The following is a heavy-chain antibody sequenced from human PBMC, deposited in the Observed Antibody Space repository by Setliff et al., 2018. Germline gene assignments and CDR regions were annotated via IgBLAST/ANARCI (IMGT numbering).Heavy chain of an antibody. CDR1: GYTFRQSI. CDR2: IGVYSGNT. V-gene: IGHV1-18*01. J-gene: IGHJ5*02. CDR3: MRLVRFCSRTVCQRTSGDEA. Sequence: ASVKVSCKASGYTFRQSIVSWVRQAPGQGLGWLGWIGVYSGNTYSAQRFQGRVSLTTDESTNTAYLELRGLQSDDTAVYYCMRLVRFCSRTVCQRTSGDEAWGQGTLVT. D-gene: IGHD3-3*01.